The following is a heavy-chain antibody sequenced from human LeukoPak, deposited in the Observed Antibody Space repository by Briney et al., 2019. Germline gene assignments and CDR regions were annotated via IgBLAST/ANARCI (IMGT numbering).Heavy chain of an antibody. CDR3: AREPYGTYFDY. CDR1: GGTFSSYA. CDR2: IIPIFGTA. V-gene: IGHV1-69*05. J-gene: IGHJ4*02. Sequence: GASVKVSCKASGGTFSSYAISWVRQAPGQGLEWMGGIIPIFGTANYAQKFQGRVTITTDESTSTAYMELSSLRSDDTAGYYCAREPYGTYFDYWGQGTLVTVSS. D-gene: IGHD3-10*01.